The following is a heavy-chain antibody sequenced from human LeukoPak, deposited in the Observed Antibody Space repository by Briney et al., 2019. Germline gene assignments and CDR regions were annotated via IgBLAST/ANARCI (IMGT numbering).Heavy chain of an antibody. CDR2: IDYSGST. CDR3: ARHYSSDPFDY. CDR1: GGSINNYY. Sequence: SETLSLTCTVSGGSINNYYWSWIRQPPGKGLEWIGYIDYSGSTNYSPSLKSRVTISLDTSTNQFSLKLSSVTAADTAVYYCARHYSSDPFDYWGQGTLVTVSS. V-gene: IGHV4-59*01. J-gene: IGHJ4*02. D-gene: IGHD6-19*01.